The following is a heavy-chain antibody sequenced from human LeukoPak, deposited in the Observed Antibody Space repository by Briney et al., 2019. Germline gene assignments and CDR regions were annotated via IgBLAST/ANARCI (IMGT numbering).Heavy chain of an antibody. CDR2: IIPIFGTA. V-gene: IGHV1-69*13. CDR3: ARDRYSSTRPFDY. Sequence: SVKVSCKASGGTFSSYAISWVRQAPGQGIEWMGGIIPIFGTANYAQKFQGRVTITADESTSTAYMELSSLRSEDTAVYYCARDRYSSTRPFDYWGQGSLVTVSS. J-gene: IGHJ4*02. CDR1: GGTFSSYA. D-gene: IGHD6-19*01.